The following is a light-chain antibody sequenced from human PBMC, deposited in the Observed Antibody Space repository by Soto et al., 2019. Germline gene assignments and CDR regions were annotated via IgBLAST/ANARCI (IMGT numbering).Light chain of an antibody. J-gene: IGKJ5*01. CDR3: QPRSSWIT. CDR1: QSVGSS. V-gene: IGKV3-11*01. CDR2: DAS. Sequence: EIVLTQSPATLSLLPGERATLSCRASQSVGSSLAWYQHKAGQAPRRLLYDASNKATGIPARFSGSGSGTDFTLTISSLESEDFEVYYCQPRSSWITFGQGTRLEIE.